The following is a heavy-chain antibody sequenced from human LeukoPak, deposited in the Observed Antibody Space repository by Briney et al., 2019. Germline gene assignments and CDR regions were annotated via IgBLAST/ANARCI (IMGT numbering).Heavy chain of an antibody. CDR1: GFTFSTYS. V-gene: IGHV3-21*04. Sequence: GGTLRLSCAASGFTFSTYSMNWVRQAPGPGLEWVSSITSSSSYIYYTDSAKGRFTISRDNAKNTLYLQMNSLRAEDTAVYYCANLLYYYDSSQPYWGQGTLVTVSS. CDR2: ITSSSSYI. D-gene: IGHD3-22*01. J-gene: IGHJ4*02. CDR3: ANLLYYYDSSQPY.